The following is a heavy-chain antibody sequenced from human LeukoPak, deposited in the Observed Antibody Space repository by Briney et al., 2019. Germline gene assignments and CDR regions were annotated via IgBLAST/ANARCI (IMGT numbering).Heavy chain of an antibody. CDR3: ARFFDYGGLDY. CDR2: IYSGGSA. V-gene: IGHV3-53*04. CDR1: GFTVNSNY. Sequence: GGSLRLSCAASGFTVNSNYMSWVRQAPGKGLEWVSVIYSGGSAYYADSVKGQFIISRHNSNNTVYLQMNSLRPEDTAMYYCARFFDYGGLDYWGQGTLVTVSS. D-gene: IGHD4-17*01. J-gene: IGHJ4*02.